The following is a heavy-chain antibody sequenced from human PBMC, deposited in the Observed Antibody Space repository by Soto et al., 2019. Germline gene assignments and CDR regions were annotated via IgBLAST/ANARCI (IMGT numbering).Heavy chain of an antibody. V-gene: IGHV3-7*01. CDR1: GLSFSSHW. CDR2: IRQDGGEE. J-gene: IGHJ3*02. D-gene: IGHD1-1*01. Sequence: EVQLVESGGGLVQPGGSLRLSCAASGLSFSSHWMSWVRQAPGGGLEWVANIRQDGGEEQYSDSVKGRFTLSRDNAKNSLYVQISGVRVDDRVVYYCGQSEGYSFDIRGQGTRVTVSS. CDR3: GQSEGYSFDI.